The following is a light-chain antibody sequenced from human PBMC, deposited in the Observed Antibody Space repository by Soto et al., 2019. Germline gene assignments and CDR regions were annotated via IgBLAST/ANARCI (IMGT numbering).Light chain of an antibody. CDR3: LQEHGFPLT. CDR1: QSIRED. CDR2: AAS. V-gene: IGKV1-6*01. J-gene: IGKJ4*01. Sequence: AIQMTQSPSSLSASVGDRVTITCRATQSIREDLGWYQQKPGKAPKLLIYAASSLQSEVPSRFSSSGSGTDFTLLISSLQPEDFATYFCLQEHGFPLTFGGGTKVEIK.